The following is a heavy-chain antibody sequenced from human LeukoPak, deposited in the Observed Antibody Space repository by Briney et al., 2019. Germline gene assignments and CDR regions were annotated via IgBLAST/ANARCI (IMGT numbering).Heavy chain of an antibody. CDR1: GFTVSSNY. Sequence: GGSLRLSCAASGFTVSSNYMSWVRLAPGKGLEWVSVIYSGGSTYYADSVKGRFTISRDNSKNTLYLQMNSLRAEDTAVYYCARGRTYYYDSSGFQTTPPFDYWGQGTLVTVSS. CDR2: IYSGGST. V-gene: IGHV3-66*01. CDR3: ARGRTYYYDSSGFQTTPPFDY. J-gene: IGHJ4*02. D-gene: IGHD3-22*01.